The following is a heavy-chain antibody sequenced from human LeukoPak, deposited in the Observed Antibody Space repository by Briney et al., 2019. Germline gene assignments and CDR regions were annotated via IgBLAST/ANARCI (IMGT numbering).Heavy chain of an antibody. D-gene: IGHD3-22*01. CDR3: ARGNLYDSSGGYSYSNWIDT. V-gene: IGHV1-46*01. CDR2: INPFGGST. Sequence: GASVKVSCKASGYTFTNYYMHWVRQAPGQGLEWMGIINPFGGSTNYAQKFQGRVTMTREPSTSTVYMELSSLRSEDTAVYYCARGNLYDSSGGYSYSNWIDTWGQGTLVTVSS. CDR1: GYTFTNYY. J-gene: IGHJ5*02.